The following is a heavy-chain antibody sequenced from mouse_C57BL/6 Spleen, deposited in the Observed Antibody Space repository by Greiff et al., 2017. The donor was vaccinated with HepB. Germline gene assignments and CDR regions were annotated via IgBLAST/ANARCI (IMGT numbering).Heavy chain of an antibody. Sequence: EVQLQESGGGLVKPGGSLKLSCAASGFTFSDYGMHWVRQAPEKGLEWVAYISSGSSTIYYADTVKGRFTISRDNAKNTLFLQMTSLRSEDTAMYYCARQGDGYSAWFAYWGQGTLVTVSA. V-gene: IGHV5-17*01. CDR3: ARQGDGYSAWFAY. CDR2: ISSGSSTI. CDR1: GFTFSDYG. D-gene: IGHD2-3*01. J-gene: IGHJ3*01.